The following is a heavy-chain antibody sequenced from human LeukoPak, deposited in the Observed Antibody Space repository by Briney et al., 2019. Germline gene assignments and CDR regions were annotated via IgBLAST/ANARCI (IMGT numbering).Heavy chain of an antibody. CDR3: ARGGKYYFDY. D-gene: IGHD4-23*01. Sequence: GGSLRVSRAASGVTFSSYWMHWVRQAPGKGLVWVSRINSDGSSTSYADSVKGRFTISRDNAKNTLYLQMNSLRAEDTAVYYCARGGKYYFDYWGQGTLVTVSS. J-gene: IGHJ4*02. CDR1: GVTFSSYW. CDR2: INSDGSST. V-gene: IGHV3-74*01.